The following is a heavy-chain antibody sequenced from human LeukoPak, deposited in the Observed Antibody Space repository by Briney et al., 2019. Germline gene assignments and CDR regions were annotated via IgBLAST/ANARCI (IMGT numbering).Heavy chain of an antibody. CDR1: GFTFSTYD. Sequence: GGSLRLSCAASGFTFSTYDMHWVRQATGKGLEWVSSIDTAGNTYYSASVKGRFTISRENAKNSFFLQMNSRRAGDTAIYYCARGLPGGLDPWGQGTLVTVSS. J-gene: IGHJ5*02. V-gene: IGHV3-13*04. CDR2: IDTAGNT. CDR3: ARGLPGGLDP. D-gene: IGHD2-8*02.